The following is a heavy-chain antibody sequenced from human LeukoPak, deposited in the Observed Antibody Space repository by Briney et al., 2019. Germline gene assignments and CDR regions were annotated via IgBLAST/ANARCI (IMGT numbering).Heavy chain of an antibody. CDR3: ARAVITMVRGCMGY. J-gene: IGHJ4*02. Sequence: ASVKVSCKASGYTFVTYYMHWVRQAPGQGLEWMGIINPSGGGTTYAQKFQGRVTVTMDTSTRTVYLELSRLRSDDTAVYYCARAVITMVRGCMGYWGQGTLVTVSS. CDR2: INPSGGGT. D-gene: IGHD3-10*01. V-gene: IGHV1-46*01. CDR1: GYTFVTYY.